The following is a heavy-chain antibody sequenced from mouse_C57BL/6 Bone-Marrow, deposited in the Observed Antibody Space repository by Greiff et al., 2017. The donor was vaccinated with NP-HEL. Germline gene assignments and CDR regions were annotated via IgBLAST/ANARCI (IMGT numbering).Heavy chain of an antibody. CDR1: GYTFTSYW. D-gene: IGHD2-5*01. CDR2: INTSNGGS. V-gene: IGHV1-53*01. Sequence: VQLQQPGTELVKPGASVKLSCKASGYTFTSYWMHWVKPRPGQGLEWIGNINTSNGGSTYNEKFKSKATLTVAKSSSTADMQLSSLTTEDSAVYYCAREGRKLYDSNYDYWGQGTTRTVSS. CDR3: AREGRKLYDSNYDY. J-gene: IGHJ2*01.